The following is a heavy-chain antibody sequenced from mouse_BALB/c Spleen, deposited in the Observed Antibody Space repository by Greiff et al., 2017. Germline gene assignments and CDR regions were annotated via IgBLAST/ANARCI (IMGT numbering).Heavy chain of an antibody. Sequence: EVKLMESGPSLVKPSQTLSLTCSVTGDSITSGYWNWIRKFPGNKLEYMGYISYSGSTYYNPSLKSRISITRDTSKNQYYLQLNSVTTEDTATYYCARFTTVVADAMDYWGQGTSVTVSS. CDR2: ISYSGST. CDR3: ARFTTVVADAMDY. CDR1: GDSITSGY. J-gene: IGHJ4*01. D-gene: IGHD1-1*01. V-gene: IGHV3-8*02.